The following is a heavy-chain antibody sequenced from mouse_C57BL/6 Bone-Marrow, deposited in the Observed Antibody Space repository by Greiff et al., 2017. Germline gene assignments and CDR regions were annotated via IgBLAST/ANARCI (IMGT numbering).Heavy chain of an antibody. CDR1: GFTFTDYY. V-gene: IGHV7-3*01. CDR2: IRNKANGYTT. Sequence: EVQVVESGGGLVQPVGSLSLSCAASGFTFTDYYMSWVRQPPGKALEWLGFIRNKANGYTTEYSASVKGRFTISRDTSQSILYLQMKALRAEDSATYYCARDMRVRGRYYEYDGRSFDVWGTGTTVTVSS. J-gene: IGHJ1*03. CDR3: ARDMRVRGRYYEYDGRSFDV. D-gene: IGHD2-4*01.